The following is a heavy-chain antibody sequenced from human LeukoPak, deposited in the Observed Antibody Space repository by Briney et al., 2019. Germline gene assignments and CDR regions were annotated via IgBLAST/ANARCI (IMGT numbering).Heavy chain of an antibody. J-gene: IGHJ4*02. CDR2: IVVGSGNT. V-gene: IGHV1-58*02. CDR1: GFTFTSSA. Sequence: GASVKVSCKASGFTFTSSAMQWVQQARGQRLEWIGWIVVGSGNTNYAQKFQERVTITRDMSTSTAYMELSSLRSEDTAVYYCAREDYDSSGYPNLGYYFDYWGQGTLVTVSS. D-gene: IGHD3-22*01. CDR3: AREDYDSSGYPNLGYYFDY.